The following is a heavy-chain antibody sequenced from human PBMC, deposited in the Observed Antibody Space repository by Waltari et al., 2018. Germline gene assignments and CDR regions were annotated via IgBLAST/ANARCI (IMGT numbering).Heavy chain of an antibody. D-gene: IGHD6-19*01. J-gene: IGHJ4*02. CDR1: GFTFSSYA. CDR2: SSGSGGTT. CDR3: AKGSSGWYQIDY. Sequence: EVQLLESGGGLVQPGGSLTLSCAASGFTFSSYAMSWVRQAPGKGLEWVSGSSGSGGTTYYADSVKGRFTISRDNSKSTLYLQINSLRAEDTAVYYCAKGSSGWYQIDYWGQGALVTVSS. V-gene: IGHV3-23*01.